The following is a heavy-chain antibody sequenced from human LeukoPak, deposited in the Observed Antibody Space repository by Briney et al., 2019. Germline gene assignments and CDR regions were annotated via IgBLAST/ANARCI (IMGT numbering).Heavy chain of an antibody. CDR3: AKAPVTSCRGAYCYPFDS. D-gene: IGHD2-21*01. CDR1: GFTFSSYA. V-gene: IGHV3-23*01. J-gene: IGHJ4*02. Sequence: GGSLRLSCAASGFTFSSYAMSWVRQAPGKGLEWVSNVSGSGRGENTYYADSVKGRFTISRDNSKNTLILQMNSLRAEDAAVYFCAKAPVTSCRGAYCYPFDSWGQGTLVTVSS. CDR2: VSGSGRGENT.